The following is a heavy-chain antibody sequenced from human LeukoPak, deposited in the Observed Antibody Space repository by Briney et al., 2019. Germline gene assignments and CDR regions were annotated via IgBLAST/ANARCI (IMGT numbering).Heavy chain of an antibody. CDR1: AFTFSSYA. CDR2: ISGSGGST. J-gene: IGHJ4*02. Sequence: GGSLRLSCAASAFTFSSYAMSWVRQAPGKGLEGVSAISGSGGSTYYADSVKGRFTISRDNSKNTLYLQMNSLRAGDTAVYYCEKKRSAYYSSNSDYRGQGTLVTVSS. D-gene: IGHD3-22*01. V-gene: IGHV3-23*01. CDR3: EKKRSAYYSSNSDY.